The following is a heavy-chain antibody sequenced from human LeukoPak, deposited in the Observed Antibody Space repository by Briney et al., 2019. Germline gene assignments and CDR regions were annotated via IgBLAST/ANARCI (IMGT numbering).Heavy chain of an antibody. CDR3: ARVGRSYSYYYYMDV. CDR2: IYTSGST. Sequence: PSETLSLTCTVSGGSISSYYWSWIRQPAGKGLEWIGRIYTSGSTNYNPSLKSRVTMSVDTSKNQFSLKLSSVTAADTAVYYCARVGRSYSYYYYMDVWGKGTTVTVSS. J-gene: IGHJ6*03. CDR1: GGSISSYY. V-gene: IGHV4-4*07. D-gene: IGHD1-26*01.